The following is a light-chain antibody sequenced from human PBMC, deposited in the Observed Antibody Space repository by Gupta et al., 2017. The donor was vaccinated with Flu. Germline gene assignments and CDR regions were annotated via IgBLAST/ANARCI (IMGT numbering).Light chain of an antibody. V-gene: IGKV3-11*01. J-gene: IGKJ5*01. Sequence: GERVTLSCRASQSVSSYLAWYRHKPGQAPRLLIYGASNRATGTPARFSGSGSGTDFTLTISSLEPEDFAVYYCQQRSNWPITFGQGTRLEIK. CDR3: QQRSNWPIT. CDR1: QSVSSY. CDR2: GAS.